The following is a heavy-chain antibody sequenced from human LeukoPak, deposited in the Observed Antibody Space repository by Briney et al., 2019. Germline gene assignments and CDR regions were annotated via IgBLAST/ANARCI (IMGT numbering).Heavy chain of an antibody. D-gene: IGHD5-18*01. V-gene: IGHV4-59*08. J-gene: IGHJ3*02. CDR2: IYYSGTT. CDR1: GGPTSAED. Sequence: SETLSLTCTVSGGPTSAEDRTLTRQPPGKGLEWIGYIYYSGTTNYNPSLKSRVTMSVDTSKNQFSLKSRSVTAADTAVYYSARRKGGYIDRYNCFDTWGQGTLVTVSS. CDR3: ARRKGGYIDRYNCFDT.